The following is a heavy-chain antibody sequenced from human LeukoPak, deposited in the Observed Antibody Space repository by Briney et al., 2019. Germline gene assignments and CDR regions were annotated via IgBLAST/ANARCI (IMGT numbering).Heavy chain of an antibody. D-gene: IGHD6-13*01. V-gene: IGHV3-7*03. CDR1: GFTFNYYW. CDR3: ATSAAAAGTE. J-gene: IGHJ4*02. CDR2: INEDGSVK. Sequence: GGSLRLSCAAPGFTFNYYWMSWVRQAPGKGLDWVANINEDGSVKHYVDSVKGRFTVSRDNAKNSVYLHMNSLRAEDTAVYYCATSAAAAGTEWGQGILVTVSS.